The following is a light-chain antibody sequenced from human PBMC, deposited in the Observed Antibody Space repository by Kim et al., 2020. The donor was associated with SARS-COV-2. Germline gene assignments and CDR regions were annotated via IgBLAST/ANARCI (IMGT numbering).Light chain of an antibody. Sequence: SPGERATLSCRASQSVGSNLAWYQQTPGQAPRLLLYGASTRAAGIPARFSGSGSGTEFTLTISSLHSEDLAVYYCQQFYNWPPITFGQETRLEIK. CDR3: QQFYNWPPIT. CDR2: GAS. CDR1: QSVGSN. J-gene: IGKJ5*01. V-gene: IGKV3-15*01.